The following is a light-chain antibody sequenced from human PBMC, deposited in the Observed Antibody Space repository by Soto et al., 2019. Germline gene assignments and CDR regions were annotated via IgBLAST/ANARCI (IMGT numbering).Light chain of an antibody. J-gene: IGKJ1*01. V-gene: IGKV3-20*01. CDR2: AAS. CDR1: HSVSSTY. Sequence: EIVLTQSPDTLSLFPGERATLSCRASHSVSSTYLAWYQQKPGQAPRPLISAASSRATGTPDRFSGSGSGTDFTLTISRLETEDFAVYYCQQYGNSRWTFGQGTKVEIK. CDR3: QQYGNSRWT.